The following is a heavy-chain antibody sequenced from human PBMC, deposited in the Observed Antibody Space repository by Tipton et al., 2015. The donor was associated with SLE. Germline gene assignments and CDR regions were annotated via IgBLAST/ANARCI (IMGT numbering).Heavy chain of an antibody. CDR2: IKQDGSEK. Sequence: GSLRLSCAASGFTFSSYSMNWVRQAPGKGLEWVAYIKQDGSEKYYGESVEGRFLISRDNAKKSVYLQMDSLRVEDTAVYYCVRDFREMLYYGSGSYGYWGQGSLVTVSS. D-gene: IGHD3-10*01. CDR1: GFTFSSYS. J-gene: IGHJ4*02. CDR3: VRDFREMLYYGSGSYGY. V-gene: IGHV3-7*03.